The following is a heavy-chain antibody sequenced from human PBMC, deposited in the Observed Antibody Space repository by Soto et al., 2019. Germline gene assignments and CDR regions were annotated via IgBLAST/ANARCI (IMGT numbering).Heavy chain of an antibody. V-gene: IGHV3-23*01. CDR2: ISGSGGST. J-gene: IGHJ4*02. CDR3: AKDVPDTVVVPAATFFDY. CDR1: GFTFSIYA. D-gene: IGHD2-2*01. Sequence: GGSLRLSCAASGFTFSIYAMSWVRQAPGKGLEWVSAISGSGGSTYYADSVKGRFTISRDNSKNTLYLQMNSLRAEDTAVYYCAKDVPDTVVVPAATFFDYWGQGTLVTVSS.